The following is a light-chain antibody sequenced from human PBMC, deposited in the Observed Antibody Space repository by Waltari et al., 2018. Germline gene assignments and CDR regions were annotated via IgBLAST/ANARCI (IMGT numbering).Light chain of an antibody. CDR2: RNT. Sequence: QSVLTQPPSASGTPGQKVPMPCSGGRSAIGNNHVFWDQQLPGTTSKLLIYRNTQRPSGVPDRISASKSGTSASLAISGLRSEDEAIYYCASWDDRLGGVLFGGGTKLTVL. J-gene: IGLJ2*01. CDR1: RSAIGNNH. CDR3: ASWDDRLGGVL. V-gene: IGLV1-47*01.